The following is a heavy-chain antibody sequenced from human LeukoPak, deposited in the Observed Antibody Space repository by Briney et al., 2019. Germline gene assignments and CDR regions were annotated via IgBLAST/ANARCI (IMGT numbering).Heavy chain of an antibody. D-gene: IGHD4-17*01. CDR3: ARRGYGGFDP. CDR2: IYHSGST. Sequence: KTSETLSLTCAVSGYSISSGYYWGWIRQPPGKGLEWIGSIYHSGSTYYNPSLKRRVTISVDTSKNQFSLKLSSVTAADTAVYYCARRGYGGFDPWGQGTLVTVSS. V-gene: IGHV4-38-2*01. J-gene: IGHJ5*02. CDR1: GYSISSGYY.